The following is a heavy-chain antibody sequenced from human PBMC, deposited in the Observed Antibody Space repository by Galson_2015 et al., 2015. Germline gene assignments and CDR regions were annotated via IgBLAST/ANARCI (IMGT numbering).Heavy chain of an antibody. D-gene: IGHD2-15*01. CDR2: ISYDGSDK. CDR1: GFTFSTYG. J-gene: IGHJ4*02. CDR3: ARSSYCSDGSCYHDLGY. Sequence: SLRLSCAASGFTFSTYGMHWVRQAPGKGLEWVAVISYDGSDKYYADSVKGRFTISRDNSKNTLYLQMNSLRADDTAVYYCARSSYCSDGSCYHDLGYWGQGTL. V-gene: IGHV3-30*03.